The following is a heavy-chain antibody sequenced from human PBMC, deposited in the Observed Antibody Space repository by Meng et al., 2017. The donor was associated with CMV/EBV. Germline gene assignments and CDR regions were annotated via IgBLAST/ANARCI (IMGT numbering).Heavy chain of an antibody. D-gene: IGHD4/OR15-4a*01. CDR2: IIPIFGTA. Sequence: SVKVSCKASGGTFSSYAISWVRQAPGQGLEWMGGIIPIFGTANYAQKFQGRVTITTDESTSTAYMELSSLRSEDTAVYYCASMVVTRGWFDPWGQGTLVTVSS. J-gene: IGHJ5*02. CDR3: ASMVVTRGWFDP. V-gene: IGHV1-69*05. CDR1: GGTFSSYA.